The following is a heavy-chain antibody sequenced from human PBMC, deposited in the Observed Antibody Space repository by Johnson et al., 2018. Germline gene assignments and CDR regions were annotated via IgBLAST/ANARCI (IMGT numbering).Heavy chain of an antibody. CDR2: ISYNGSNK. CDR3: ARARSWGIQLYYYYYGMDV. CDR1: GFTFSSYA. J-gene: IGHJ6*02. V-gene: IGHV3-30-3*01. D-gene: IGHD5-18*01. Sequence: QVQLVQSGGGVVQPGRSLRLSCAASGFTFSSYAMHWVRQAPGKGLEWVAVISYNGSNKYYADSVKGRFTISRDNSKNTLYLQMKSLGAEDTAVYYCARARSWGIQLYYYYYGMDVWGQGTTVTVSS.